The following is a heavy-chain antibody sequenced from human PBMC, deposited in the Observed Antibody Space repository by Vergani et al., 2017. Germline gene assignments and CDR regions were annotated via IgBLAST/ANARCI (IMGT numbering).Heavy chain of an antibody. D-gene: IGHD4-17*01. CDR3: ARLTTVTTGIDY. CDR2: ISSSSSYI. Sequence: EGQLVESGGGLVKPGGSLRLSCAASGFTFSSYSMNWVRQAPGKGLEWVSSISSSSSYIYYADSVKGRFTISRDNAKNSLYLQMNSLRAEDTAVYYCARLTTVTTGIDYWGQGTLVTVSS. V-gene: IGHV3-21*02. J-gene: IGHJ4*02. CDR1: GFTFSSYS.